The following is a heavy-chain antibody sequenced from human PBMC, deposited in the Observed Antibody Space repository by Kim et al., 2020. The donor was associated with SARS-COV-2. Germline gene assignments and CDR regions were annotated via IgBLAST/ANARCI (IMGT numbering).Heavy chain of an antibody. CDR2: IIPILGIA. Sequence: SVKVSCKASGGTFSSYAISWVRQAPGQGLEWMGRIIPILGIANYAQKFQGRVTITADKSTSTAYMELSSLRSEDTAVYYCARESYYHSSCYFPYYYYYGMDVWGQGTTVTAAS. J-gene: IGHJ6*02. CDR3: ARESYYHSSCYFPYYYYYGMDV. CDR1: GGTFSSYA. D-gene: IGHD3-22*01. V-gene: IGHV1-69*04.